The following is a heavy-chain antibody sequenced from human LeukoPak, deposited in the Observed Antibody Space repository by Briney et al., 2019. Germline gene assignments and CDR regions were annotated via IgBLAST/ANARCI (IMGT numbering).Heavy chain of an antibody. V-gene: IGHV4-34*01. CDR3: AREAPYCGGDCYSGQYYFDY. D-gene: IGHD2-21*02. CDR1: GGSFSGYY. Sequence: PSETLSLTCAVYGGSFSGYYWSWIRQPPGKGLEWFGEINHSGSTNYNPSLKSRVTISVDTSKNQFSLKLSSVTAADTAVYYCAREAPYCGGDCYSGQYYFDYWGQGTLVTVSS. CDR2: INHSGST. J-gene: IGHJ4*02.